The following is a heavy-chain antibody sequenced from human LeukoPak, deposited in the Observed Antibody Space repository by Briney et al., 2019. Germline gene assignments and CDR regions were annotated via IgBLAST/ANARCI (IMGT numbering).Heavy chain of an antibody. CDR3: ARDDVDIVATKGGDFDG. Sequence: GGSLRLSCAASGFTFSSYAMHWVREAPGKGLEWVADISYGGSNKYHADSVRGRFTISRDSSKNTLYLQMDSLSAEDTAVYYCARDDVDIVATKGGDFDGWGQGTLVTVSS. CDR2: ISYGGSNK. CDR1: GFTFSSYA. D-gene: IGHD5-12*01. V-gene: IGHV3-30-3*01. J-gene: IGHJ4*02.